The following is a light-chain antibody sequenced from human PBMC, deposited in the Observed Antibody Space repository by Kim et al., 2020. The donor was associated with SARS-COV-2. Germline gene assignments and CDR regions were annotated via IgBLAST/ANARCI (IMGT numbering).Light chain of an antibody. CDR3: HSYANSSTGWI. CDR2: GNS. J-gene: IGLJ2*01. Sequence: QTVTISCTGTSTKIGTDYLVPWYQHPPGTAPKLLISGNSNRPSGVPDRFSASKSGTSASLAIIGLQAEDESDYHCHSYANSSTGWIFGGGTQLTVL. V-gene: IGLV1-40*01. CDR1: STKIGTDYL.